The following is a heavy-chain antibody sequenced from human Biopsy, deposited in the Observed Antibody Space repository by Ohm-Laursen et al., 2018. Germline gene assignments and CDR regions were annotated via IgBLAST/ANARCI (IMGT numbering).Heavy chain of an antibody. V-gene: IGHV4-59*01. Sequence: TLSLTCTVSGGSISSDYWSWIRQSPGKGLEWIGYISNRGGTNYNPSLRGRVTISVDTSKNQFSLKLSSVTAADTAVFFCARLYRLDDYWNDDPPDAFDVWGQGTRVTVSS. CDR3: ARLYRLDDYWNDDPPDAFDV. CDR2: ISNRGGT. J-gene: IGHJ3*01. D-gene: IGHD3-3*01. CDR1: GGSISSDY.